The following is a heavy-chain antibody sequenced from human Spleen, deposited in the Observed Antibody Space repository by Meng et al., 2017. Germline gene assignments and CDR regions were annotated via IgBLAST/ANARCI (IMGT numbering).Heavy chain of an antibody. CDR2: INHSGST. V-gene: IGHV4-34*01. Sequence: GSLRLSCVVSGGSSSAYYWSWNRQPPGKGLEWIGEINHSGSTNYNPSLGSRTTISVDTSQNNLSLKLSSVTAADSAVYYCARGPATMPHDFDYWGQGTLVTVSS. CDR1: GGSSSAYY. J-gene: IGHJ4*02. CDR3: ARGPATMPHDFDY. D-gene: IGHD2-2*01.